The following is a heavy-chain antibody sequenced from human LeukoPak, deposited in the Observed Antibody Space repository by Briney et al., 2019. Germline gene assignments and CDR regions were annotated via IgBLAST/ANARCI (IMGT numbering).Heavy chain of an antibody. CDR3: VGTYCGGDCYAMYAFDF. D-gene: IGHD2-21*02. CDR1: GDSINNYY. Sequence: PSETLSLTCTVSGDSINNYYWSWIRQPPGKRLEWIGYIYYSGNTNYNPSLKSRVTFSVDTSKNQSALRMSSVTAADTAVYFCVGTYCGGDCYAMYAFDFWGQGTVVTVSS. V-gene: IGHV4-59*08. CDR2: IYYSGNT. J-gene: IGHJ3*01.